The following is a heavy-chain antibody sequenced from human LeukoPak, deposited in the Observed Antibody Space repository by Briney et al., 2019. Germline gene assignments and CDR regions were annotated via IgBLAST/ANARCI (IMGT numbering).Heavy chain of an antibody. J-gene: IGHJ4*02. D-gene: IGHD1-26*01. CDR1: GGSISSTNSY. CDR2: IYSSGST. CDR3: ARKREGPTTGIDY. V-gene: IGHV4-39*07. Sequence: SETLSLTCTVSGGSISSTNSYWGWIRQSPRTGLEWIGNIYSSGSTYYNPSLKSRVTISIDTSENQFSLKLTSVTAADTAVYYCARKREGPTTGIDYWGQGTLVTVSS.